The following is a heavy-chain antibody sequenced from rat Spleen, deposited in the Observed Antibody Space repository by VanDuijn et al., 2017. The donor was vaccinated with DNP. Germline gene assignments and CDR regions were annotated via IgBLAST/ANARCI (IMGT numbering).Heavy chain of an antibody. CDR3: ARWSRYFDY. V-gene: IGHV3-1*01. CDR1: GYSITSTY. J-gene: IGHJ2*01. CDR2: ISYSGTT. Sequence: EVQLQESGPGLVKPSQSLSLTCSVTGYSITSTYWGWIRKFPGNKMEYIGHISYSGTTNYNPSLKSRISITRDTSKNQFFLQLNSVTTEDTATYYCARWSRYFDYWGQGVMVTVSS.